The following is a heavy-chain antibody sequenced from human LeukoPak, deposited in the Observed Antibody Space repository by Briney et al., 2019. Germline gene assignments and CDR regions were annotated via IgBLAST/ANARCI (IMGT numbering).Heavy chain of an antibody. J-gene: IGHJ4*02. D-gene: IGHD3-3*01. Sequence: AGGPLKLSCEASGFTVISNYMSWVRQAPGKGLEWVSVIYSGGSTYYADSVKGRFTISRDNSKNTLYLQMNSLRAEDTAVYYCARETTIFGVVIDYWGQGTLVTVSS. CDR2: IYSGGST. CDR3: ARETTIFGVVIDY. CDR1: GFTVISNY. V-gene: IGHV3-66*02.